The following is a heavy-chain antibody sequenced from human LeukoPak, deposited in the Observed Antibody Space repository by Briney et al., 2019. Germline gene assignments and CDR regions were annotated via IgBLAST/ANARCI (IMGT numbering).Heavy chain of an antibody. Sequence: PSETLSLTCTVSGGSISSYYWSWIRQPPGKGLEWIGYIYYSGSTNYNPSLKSRVTISVDTSKNQFSLKLSSVTAADTAVYYCARSRTRAFDYWGLGTLVTVSS. CDR3: ARSRTRAFDY. CDR2: IYYSGST. CDR1: GGSISSYY. V-gene: IGHV4-59*01. D-gene: IGHD2-2*01. J-gene: IGHJ4*02.